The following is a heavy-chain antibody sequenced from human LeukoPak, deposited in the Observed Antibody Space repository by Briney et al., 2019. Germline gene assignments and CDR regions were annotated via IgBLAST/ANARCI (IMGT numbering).Heavy chain of an antibody. J-gene: IGHJ6*02. V-gene: IGHV3-48*01. CDR3: ARDAISNNWNLRYYYYGMDV. D-gene: IGHD1-1*01. CDR1: GFTFSSYS. CDR2: ISSSSSTI. Sequence: GGSLRLSCAASGFTFSSYSMNWVRQAPGKGLEWVSYISSSSSTIYYADSVKGRFTISRDNARNSLYLQMNSLRAEDTAVYYCARDAISNNWNLRYYYYGMDVWGQGTTVTVSS.